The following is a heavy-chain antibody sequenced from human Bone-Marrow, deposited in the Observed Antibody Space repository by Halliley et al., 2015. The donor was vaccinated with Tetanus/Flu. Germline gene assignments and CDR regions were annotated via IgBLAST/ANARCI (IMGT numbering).Heavy chain of an antibody. V-gene: IGHV1-69*01. CDR1: GDTFNSYA. J-gene: IGHJ4*02. D-gene: IGHD3-10*01. CDR2: IIPIFGKA. Sequence: QLVQSGAEVRKPGSSVKVSCKVSGDTFNSYAISWVRQAPGQGLEWMGGIIPIFGKANYAQKFQGRVTITADESTSTAYMELSRLTSEDTAGYHCAKFGVYGSESDRCYWGQGTLVTVSS. CDR3: AKFGVYGSESDRCY.